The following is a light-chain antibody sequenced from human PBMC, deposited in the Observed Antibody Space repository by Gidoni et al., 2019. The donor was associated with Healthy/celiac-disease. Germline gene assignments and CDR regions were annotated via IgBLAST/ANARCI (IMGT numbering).Light chain of an antibody. V-gene: IGKV1-39*01. CDR2: AAS. J-gene: IGKJ3*01. Sequence: IQVTQSTSSLSASVGDRITISCRTSQTIGRSLNWYPQKPGKAPKVLIRAASSLQSGVPSRFSGSVSGTYFTLTISSLQPEDLGTYYCQQTYFAPPFTFGPGTKVEI. CDR3: QQTYFAPPFT. CDR1: QTIGRS.